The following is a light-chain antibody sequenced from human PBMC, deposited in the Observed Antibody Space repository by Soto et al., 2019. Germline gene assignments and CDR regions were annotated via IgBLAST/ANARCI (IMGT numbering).Light chain of an antibody. J-gene: IGLJ1*01. V-gene: IGLV1-40*01. Sequence: QSVLTQPPSVSGAPGQRVTISCTGISSNIGAGYDVHWYQQLPGTAPKLLIYGNSNRPSGVPDRFSGSKSGTSASLAITGLQAEDEADYYCQSYDSSLSDVFGTATKVTV. CDR1: SSNIGAGYD. CDR3: QSYDSSLSDV. CDR2: GNS.